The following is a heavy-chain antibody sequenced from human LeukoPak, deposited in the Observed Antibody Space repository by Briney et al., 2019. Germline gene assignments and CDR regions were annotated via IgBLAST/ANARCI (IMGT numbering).Heavy chain of an antibody. V-gene: IGHV3-30-3*01. J-gene: IGHJ4*02. CDR3: AKVGRDSSTWDYFDY. D-gene: IGHD2/OR15-2a*01. Sequence: PGGSLRLSCAASGFTFSSYAMHWVRQAPGKGLEWVAVISYDGSNKYYADSVKGRFTISRDNSKNTLYLQMNSLRAEDTAVYYCAKVGRDSSTWDYFDYWGQGTLVTVSS. CDR2: ISYDGSNK. CDR1: GFTFSSYA.